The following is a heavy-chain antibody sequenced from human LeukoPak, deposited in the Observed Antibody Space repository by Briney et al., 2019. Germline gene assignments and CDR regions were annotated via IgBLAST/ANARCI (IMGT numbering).Heavy chain of an antibody. CDR3: AKGADYDFWSGFDY. J-gene: IGHJ4*02. CDR2: ISGSGGST. D-gene: IGHD3-3*01. Sequence: GASLRLSCAASGFTFSSYAMSWVRQAPGKGLEWVSAISGSGGSTCYADSVKGRFTISRDNSKNTLYLQMNSLRAEDTAVYYCAKGADYDFWSGFDYWGQGTLVTVSS. V-gene: IGHV3-23*01. CDR1: GFTFSSYA.